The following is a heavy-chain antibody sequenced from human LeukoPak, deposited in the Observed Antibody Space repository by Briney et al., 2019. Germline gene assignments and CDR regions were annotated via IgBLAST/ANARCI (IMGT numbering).Heavy chain of an antibody. J-gene: IGHJ6*03. Sequence: GASLRLSCAASGFTFSSFDMHWVRQPTRQGLEWVSTIGTASDTYYPGSVESRFTLCRDNAKNSLYLQMNSLTAGDTTVYYCARGPPRGKYYYMDVWGKGTTVTVSS. D-gene: IGHD1-1*01. CDR2: IGTASDT. CDR1: GFTFSSFD. CDR3: ARGPPRGKYYYMDV. V-gene: IGHV3-13*01.